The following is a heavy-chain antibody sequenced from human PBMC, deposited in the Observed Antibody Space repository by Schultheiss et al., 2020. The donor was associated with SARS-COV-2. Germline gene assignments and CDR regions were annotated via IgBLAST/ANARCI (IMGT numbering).Heavy chain of an antibody. CDR2: IYHSGST. CDR3: ARDHDSSGWYYYYGMDV. J-gene: IGHJ6*02. Sequence: SETLSLTCAVSGGSISSSNWWSWVRQPPGRGLEWIGEIYHSGSTYYNPSLKSRVTISVDTSKNQFSLKLSSVTAADTAVYYCARDHDSSGWYYYYGMDVWGQGTTVTVSS. CDR1: GGSISSSNW. V-gene: IGHV4-4*02. D-gene: IGHD6-19*01.